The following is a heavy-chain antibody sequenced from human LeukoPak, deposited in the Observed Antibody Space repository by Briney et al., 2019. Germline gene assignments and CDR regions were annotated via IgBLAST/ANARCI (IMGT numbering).Heavy chain of an antibody. Sequence: PGGSLRLSCAASGFTFSSYSMNWVRQAPGKGLEWVSSISSSSSYIFYADSVTGRFTISRDNAKNSLYLQMSSLRADDTAVYYCARGLGLRQYYFDSWGQGTLVTVSS. CDR2: ISSSSSYI. CDR1: GFTFSSYS. CDR3: ARGLGLRQYYFDS. V-gene: IGHV3-21*01. J-gene: IGHJ4*02. D-gene: IGHD3/OR15-3a*01.